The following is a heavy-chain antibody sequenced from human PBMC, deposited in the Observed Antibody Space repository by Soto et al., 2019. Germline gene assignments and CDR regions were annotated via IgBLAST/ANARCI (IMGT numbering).Heavy chain of an antibody. J-gene: IGHJ6*02. CDR1: GFTFSDHY. D-gene: IGHD4-4*01. V-gene: IGHV3-72*01. CDR3: ARVGTVTGHYGMDV. CDR2: TRNKANSYTT. Sequence: EVPLVESGGGLVQPGGSLRLSCAASGFTFSDHYMDWVRQAPGKGLEWVGRTRNKANSYTTEYAASVKGRFTISRDDSKTSLYVQMNSLKSEDTAVYYCARVGTVTGHYGMDVWGPGTTVSVSS.